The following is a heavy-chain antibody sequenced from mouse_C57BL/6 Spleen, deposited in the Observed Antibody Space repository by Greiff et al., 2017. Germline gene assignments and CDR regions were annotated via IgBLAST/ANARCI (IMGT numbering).Heavy chain of an antibody. Sequence: DVQLQESGTVLARPGASVKMSCKTSGYTFTSYWMHWVKQRPGQGLEWIGAIYPGNSDTSYNQKFKGKAKLTAVTSASTAYMELSSLTNEDSAVYYCTRHGGSNYLYYAMDYWGQGTSVTVSS. D-gene: IGHD2-5*01. J-gene: IGHJ4*01. CDR2: IYPGNSDT. CDR1: GYTFTSYW. CDR3: TRHGGSNYLYYAMDY. V-gene: IGHV1-5*01.